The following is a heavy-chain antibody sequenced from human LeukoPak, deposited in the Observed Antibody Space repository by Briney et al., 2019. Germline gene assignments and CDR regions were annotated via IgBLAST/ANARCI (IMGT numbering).Heavy chain of an antibody. CDR3: ARGGRGYSSRKYDY. J-gene: IGHJ4*02. V-gene: IGHV4-34*01. D-gene: IGHD6-13*01. CDR2: IIHSGST. Sequence: PSETLSLTCAVYGGSFSGYYWSWLRQPPGKGREWMGEIIHSGSTNYNPSLKSRATISVDTSKNQFSLMLSPVTAADTAVYYCARGGRGYSSRKYDYLGQGTLVTVSS. CDR1: GGSFSGYY.